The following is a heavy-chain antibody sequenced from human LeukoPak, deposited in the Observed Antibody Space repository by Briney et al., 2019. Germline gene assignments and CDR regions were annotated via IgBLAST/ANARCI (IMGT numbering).Heavy chain of an antibody. CDR3: ARDLDLDYLPHPFDY. CDR2: IYSGGST. CDR1: GFTVSSNY. Sequence: PGGSLRLSCAASGFTVSSNYMSWVRQAPGKGLERVSVIYSGGSTYYADSVKGRFTISRDNSKNTLYLQMNSLRAEDTAVYYCARDLDLDYLPHPFDYWGQGTLVTVSS. D-gene: IGHD3-10*01. J-gene: IGHJ4*02. V-gene: IGHV3-53*01.